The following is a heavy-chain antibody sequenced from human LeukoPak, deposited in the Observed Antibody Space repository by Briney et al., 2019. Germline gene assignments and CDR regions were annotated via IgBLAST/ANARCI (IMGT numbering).Heavy chain of an antibody. CDR3: ARESAVAGIDY. D-gene: IGHD6-19*01. J-gene: IGHJ4*02. Sequence: GGSLRLSYAASGFTFSSYSMNWVRQAPGKGLEWVSSISSSSSYIYYADSVKGRFTISRDNAKNSLYLQMNSLRAEDTAVYYCARESAVAGIDYWGQGTLVTVSS. V-gene: IGHV3-21*01. CDR1: GFTFSSYS. CDR2: ISSSSSYI.